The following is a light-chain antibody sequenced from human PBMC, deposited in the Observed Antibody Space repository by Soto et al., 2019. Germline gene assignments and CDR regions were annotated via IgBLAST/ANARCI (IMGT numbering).Light chain of an antibody. V-gene: IGLV1-36*01. J-gene: IGLJ1*01. Sequence: QSALTQPPSVSEAPRQRVTISCSGSSSNIGNNAVNWYQQLPGKAPKLLIYYDDLLPSGVSDRFSGSKSGTSASLAITGLQAEDEADYYCQSYDSSLSGCVFGTGTKVTVL. CDR2: YDD. CDR3: QSYDSSLSGCV. CDR1: SSNIGNNA.